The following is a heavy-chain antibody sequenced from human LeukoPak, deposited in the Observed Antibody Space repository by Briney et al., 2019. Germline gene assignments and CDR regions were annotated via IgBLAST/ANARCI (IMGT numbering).Heavy chain of an antibody. J-gene: IGHJ4*02. D-gene: IGHD3-10*01. V-gene: IGHV4-34*01. Sequence: SETLSLTCAVYGGSFSGYYWSWIRQPPGKGLEWIGEINHSGSTNYNPSLKSRVTISVDTSKNQFSLKLSSVTAADTAVYYCARLGRASPRYYGSGSYYNPYFDYWGQGTLVTVSS. CDR2: INHSGST. CDR3: ARLGRASPRYYGSGSYYNPYFDY. CDR1: GGSFSGYY.